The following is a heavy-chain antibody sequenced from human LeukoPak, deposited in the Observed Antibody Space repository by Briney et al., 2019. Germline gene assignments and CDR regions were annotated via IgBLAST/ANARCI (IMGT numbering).Heavy chain of an antibody. CDR2: IYGAGST. D-gene: IGHD3-10*01. CDR1: GFTVSNNY. V-gene: IGHV3-66*01. J-gene: IGHJ4*02. Sequence: GGSLRLSCAASGFTVSNNYMSWARQAPGKGLEWVSLIYGAGSTFYADSVKGRFTISRDNSKNTLYLQMNSLRAEDTAVYYCASRRGSFDYWGQGTLVTVSS. CDR3: ASRRGSFDY.